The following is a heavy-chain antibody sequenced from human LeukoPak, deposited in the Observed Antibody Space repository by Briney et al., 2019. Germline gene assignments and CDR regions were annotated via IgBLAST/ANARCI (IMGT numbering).Heavy chain of an antibody. J-gene: IGHJ3*02. Sequence: GMSLRLSCAASGFAFSSCGIHWVRQAPGKGLEWVALISEDGSIKFYADSVKGRFTISGDNSKNTLYLQMSSLRAEDTAVYYCAKEVGASDAFDIWGQGTLVTVSP. CDR1: GFAFSSCG. CDR3: AKEVGASDAFDI. CDR2: ISEDGSIK. V-gene: IGHV3-30*18. D-gene: IGHD1-26*01.